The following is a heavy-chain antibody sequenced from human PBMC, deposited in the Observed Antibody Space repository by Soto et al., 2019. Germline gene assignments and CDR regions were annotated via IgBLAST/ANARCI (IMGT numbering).Heavy chain of an antibody. V-gene: IGHV3-23*01. D-gene: IGHD3-22*01. Sequence: GGSINLACATSCFTIGINAMNFVRQGSGKGLEWVSVISGSGGSTYYADSVNGRFTISRDNSKNTLYLQMNSLRAEDTAVYYCARSITMMHTEGAFDIWGQGT. CDR2: ISGSGGST. CDR3: ARSITMMHTEGAFDI. CDR1: CFTIGINA. J-gene: IGHJ3*02.